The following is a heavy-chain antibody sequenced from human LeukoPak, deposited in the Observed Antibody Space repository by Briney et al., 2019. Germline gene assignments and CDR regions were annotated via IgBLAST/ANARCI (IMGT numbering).Heavy chain of an antibody. V-gene: IGHV4-59*08. CDR1: GGSISSFY. CDR2: IYYSGST. CDR3: ARLGYYDSSGYNHHAFDI. Sequence: ASETLSLTCTVSGGSISSFYWSWIRQPPGKGLEWIGYIYYSGSTNYNPSLKSRVTISVDTSKNQFSLRLSSVTAADTAVYYCARLGYYDSSGYNHHAFDIWGQGTMVTVSS. D-gene: IGHD3-22*01. J-gene: IGHJ3*02.